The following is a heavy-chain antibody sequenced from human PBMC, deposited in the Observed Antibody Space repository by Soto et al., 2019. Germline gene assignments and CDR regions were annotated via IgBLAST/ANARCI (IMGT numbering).Heavy chain of an antibody. CDR2: ISGSGGST. V-gene: IGHV3-23*01. CDR1: GFTFSSYA. Sequence: GGSLRLSCAASGFTFSSYAMSWVRQAPGKGLEWVSAISGSGGSTYYAASVKGRFTISRDNSKNTLYLQMNSLRAEDTAVYYCAKGPQWLVERTRFDPWGQGTLVTVSS. CDR3: AKGPQWLVERTRFDP. J-gene: IGHJ5*02. D-gene: IGHD6-19*01.